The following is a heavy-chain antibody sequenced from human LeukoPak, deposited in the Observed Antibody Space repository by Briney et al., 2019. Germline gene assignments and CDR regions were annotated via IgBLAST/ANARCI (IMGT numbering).Heavy chain of an antibody. CDR2: IYYSGST. D-gene: IGHD6-19*01. J-gene: IGHJ4*02. CDR3: ARVEARYSSGGGYYFDY. CDR1: GGSISSGGYY. V-gene: IGHV4-31*03. Sequence: SQTLSLTCTVSGGSISSGGYYWSWIRQHPGKGLEWIGYIYYSGSTYYNPSLKSRVTISVDTSKNQFSLKLSSVTAADTAVYYCARVEARYSSGGGYYFDYWGQGTLVTVSS.